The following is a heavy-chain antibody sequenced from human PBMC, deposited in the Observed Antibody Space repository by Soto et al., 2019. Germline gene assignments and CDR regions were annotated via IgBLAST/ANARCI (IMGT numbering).Heavy chain of an antibody. Sequence: EVQLVESGGGLVQPGGSLRLSCAASGFTVSSHYMSWVRQAPGKGLEWVSVIYSGGSTYYADSVKGRFTISRDNSKNTLYLQMNSLRAEDTAVYYCAINGDWYYFDYWGQGTLVTVSS. J-gene: IGHJ4*02. CDR3: AINGDWYYFDY. V-gene: IGHV3-66*01. CDR2: IYSGGST. CDR1: GFTVSSHY. D-gene: IGHD4-17*01.